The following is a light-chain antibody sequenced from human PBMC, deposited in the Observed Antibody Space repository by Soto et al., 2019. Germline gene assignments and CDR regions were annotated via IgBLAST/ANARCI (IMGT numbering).Light chain of an antibody. CDR2: AAS. CDR1: QSISSW. V-gene: IGKV1-39*01. CDR3: QQSYSNSRA. J-gene: IGKJ3*01. Sequence: IRMTQSPSSFSASTGDRVTITCLASQSISSWLAWYQQKPGKAPKLLIYAASSLQSGVPSRFSGSGSGTDFTLTISSLQPEDFATYFCQQSYSNSRAFGPGTKVDI.